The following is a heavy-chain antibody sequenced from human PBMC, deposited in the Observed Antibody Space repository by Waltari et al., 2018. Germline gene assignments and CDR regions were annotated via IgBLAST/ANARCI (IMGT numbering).Heavy chain of an antibody. J-gene: IGHJ3*02. CDR1: GFTFRNYL. Sequence: EVQLVESGGGLVQPGGSLRLSCAASGFTFRNYLMNWVRQAPGKGLEWVTTINQDGSEKYYVDSVKGRFTISRDNAKNSLSLQMSSLRVEDTALYYCARGGSDINASDPFDIWGQGTVVTVSS. D-gene: IGHD5-12*01. V-gene: IGHV3-7*01. CDR3: ARGGSDINASDPFDI. CDR2: INQDGSEK.